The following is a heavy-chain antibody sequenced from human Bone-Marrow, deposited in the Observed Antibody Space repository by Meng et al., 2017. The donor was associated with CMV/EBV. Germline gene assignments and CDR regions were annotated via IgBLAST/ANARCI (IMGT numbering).Heavy chain of an antibody. CDR1: GYTFTTDG. CDR2: ISAYNGNT. J-gene: IGHJ5*02. D-gene: IGHD6-19*01. CDR3: ARDASGWYGGYWFDP. V-gene: IGHV1-18*01. Sequence: SGYTFTTDGTSWVRQAPGQGLEWMGWISAYNGNTNYAQKLQGRVTMTTDTATSTAYMELRSLRSDDTAVYYCARDASGWYGGYWFDPWGQGTLVTVSS.